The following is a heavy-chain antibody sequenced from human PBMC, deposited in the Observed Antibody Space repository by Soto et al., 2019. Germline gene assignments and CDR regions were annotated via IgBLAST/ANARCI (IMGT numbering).Heavy chain of an antibody. J-gene: IGHJ4*02. V-gene: IGHV3-23*01. CDR2: ISGSGGST. CDR1: GFTFSSYA. Sequence: GGSLRLSCAASGFTFSSYAMSWVRQAPGKGLEWVSAISGSGGSTYYADSVKGRFTISRDNSKNTLYLQMSSLRAEDTAVYYCAKDKGSGYGDPRRRKRTGDYWGQGTLVTVSS. D-gene: IGHD4-17*01. CDR3: AKDKGSGYGDPRRRKRTGDY.